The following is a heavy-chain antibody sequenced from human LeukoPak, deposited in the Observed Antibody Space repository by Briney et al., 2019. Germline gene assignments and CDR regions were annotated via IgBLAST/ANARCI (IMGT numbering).Heavy chain of an antibody. Sequence: GGSLRLSCAASGFTVSSNYMSWVRQAPGKGLEWVSVIYSGGSTYYADSVKGRFTISRGNSKNTLYLQMNSLRAGDTAVYYCARDRSVSGSYLFGAFDIWGQGTMVTVSS. CDR2: IYSGGST. CDR1: GFTVSSNY. J-gene: IGHJ3*02. V-gene: IGHV3-66*01. D-gene: IGHD3-16*01. CDR3: ARDRSVSGSYLFGAFDI.